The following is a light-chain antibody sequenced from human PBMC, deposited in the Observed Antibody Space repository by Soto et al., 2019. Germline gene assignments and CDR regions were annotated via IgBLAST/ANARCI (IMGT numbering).Light chain of an antibody. V-gene: IGKV3-11*01. CDR2: DAS. CDR1: QSVSSY. J-gene: IGKJ1*01. Sequence: EIVLTQSPATLSLSPGERATLSCRASQSVSSYFTWYQQKPGQAPRLLIYDASNRATGIPARFSGSGSGTDFTLTISSLEPEDFAVYYCQRRTFGQGTKVEIK. CDR3: QRRT.